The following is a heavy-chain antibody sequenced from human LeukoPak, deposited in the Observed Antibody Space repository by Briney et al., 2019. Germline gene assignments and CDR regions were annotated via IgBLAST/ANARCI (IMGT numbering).Heavy chain of an antibody. CDR1: GGSLSGYY. CDR2: INHSGYT. CDR3: ARSGGPLNWFDP. J-gene: IGHJ5*02. V-gene: IGHV4-34*01. Sequence: SETLSLTCAVYGGSLSGYYWSWIRQPPGKGLEWIGEINHSGYTNYNPSLKSRVTISVDTSKNQFSLRLSSVTAADTAVYYCARSGGPLNWFDPWGQGTLVTVSS.